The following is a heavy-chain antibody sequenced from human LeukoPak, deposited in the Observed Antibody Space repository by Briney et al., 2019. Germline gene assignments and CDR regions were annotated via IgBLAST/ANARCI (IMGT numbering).Heavy chain of an antibody. CDR3: AKRGHYSLNWYHYFDY. V-gene: IGHV3-48*03. CDR1: GFTFSSYE. J-gene: IGHJ4*02. D-gene: IGHD6-13*01. Sequence: GGSLRLSCAASGFTFSSYEMNWVRQAPGKGLEWVSYISSSGSTIYYADSVKGRFTISRDNSKNTLFLQMNSLRPDDTAVYYCAKRGHYSLNWYHYFDYWGQGTLVTVSS. CDR2: ISSSGSTI.